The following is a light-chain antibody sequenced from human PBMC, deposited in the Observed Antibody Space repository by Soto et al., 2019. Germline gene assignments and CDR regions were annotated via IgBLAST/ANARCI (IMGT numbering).Light chain of an antibody. J-gene: IGLJ1*01. Sequence: VLTDPPSASGTPGHGVTISFSGSTSNIGTNYVYCYQQRPVTAAKLLVYRNNHRPSGVADRVSGSKSGTSASLAISGLRSDDEADYFCATWDDSLNGFYVFGTGTKVTVL. CDR1: TSNIGTNY. CDR2: RNN. CDR3: ATWDDSLNGFYV. V-gene: IGLV1-47*01.